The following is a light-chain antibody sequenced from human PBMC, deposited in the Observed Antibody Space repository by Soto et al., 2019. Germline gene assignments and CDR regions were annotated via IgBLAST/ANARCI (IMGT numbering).Light chain of an antibody. V-gene: IGKV1-33*01. CDR3: QHYNSYSEA. Sequence: DIQMTQSPSSVSASVGERVTITCRASQSISSYLNWYQQKPGKAPKLLIYDASKYKVGVPSRFSGSGSGTDFTLTISCLQPDDFATYYCQHYNSYSEAFGQGTKVDIK. J-gene: IGKJ1*01. CDR2: DAS. CDR1: QSISSY.